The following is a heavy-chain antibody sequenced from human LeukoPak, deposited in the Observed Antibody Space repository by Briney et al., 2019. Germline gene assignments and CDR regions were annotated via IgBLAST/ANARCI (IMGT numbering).Heavy chain of an antibody. CDR1: GYSFTSYW. CDR3: ASTKEQWLPSFDY. Sequence: GESLKISCKGSGYSFTSYWIGWVRQMPGKGLEWMGIIYPGDSDTRYSPSFQGQVTISADKSISTAYLQWSSLKASDTAMYYCASTKEQWLPSFDYWGQGTLVTVSS. J-gene: IGHJ4*02. D-gene: IGHD6-19*01. V-gene: IGHV5-51*01. CDR2: IYPGDSDT.